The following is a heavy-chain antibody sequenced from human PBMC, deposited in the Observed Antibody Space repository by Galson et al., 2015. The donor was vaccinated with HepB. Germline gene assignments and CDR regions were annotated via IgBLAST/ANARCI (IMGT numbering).Heavy chain of an antibody. D-gene: IGHD3-10*01. V-gene: IGHV3-48*02. CDR2: IGSSVDTK. Sequence: SLRLSCAASGFTFNKYSMNWVRQAPGRGPEWVSYIGSSVDTKKYADSVKGRFTISRDNVKNSLYLQMNSLRDEDTAIYYCARSMIRGSWGQGTLVIVSS. J-gene: IGHJ5*02. CDR3: ARSMIRGS. CDR1: GFTFNKYS.